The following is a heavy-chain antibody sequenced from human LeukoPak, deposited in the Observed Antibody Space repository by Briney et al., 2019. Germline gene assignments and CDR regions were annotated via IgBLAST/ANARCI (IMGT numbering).Heavy chain of an antibody. CDR2: ISSSGSTI. D-gene: IGHD3-22*01. J-gene: IGHJ3*02. V-gene: IGHV3-48*03. CDR3: ARGYDSSGYCAFDT. Sequence: GGSLRLSCAASGFTFSSYEMNWVRQAPGKGLEWVSYISSSGSTIYYADSVKGRFTISRDNAKNSLYLQMNSLRAEDTAVYYCARGYDSSGYCAFDTWGQGTMVTVSS. CDR1: GFTFSSYE.